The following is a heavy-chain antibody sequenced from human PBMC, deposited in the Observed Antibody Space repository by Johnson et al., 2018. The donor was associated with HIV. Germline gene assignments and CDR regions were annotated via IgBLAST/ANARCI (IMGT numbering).Heavy chain of an antibody. CDR3: TDYNFWTKRAFDI. V-gene: IGHV3-11*01. D-gene: IGHD3-3*01. Sequence: QVQLVESGGGLVKPGGSLRLSCAASGFTFSDHYMDWVRQAPGKGLEWVSYISSSGSTIYYADSVKGRFTISRDNAKNTLYLQMNSLKTEDTAVYYCTDYNFWTKRAFDIWGQGTMVTVSS. CDR1: GFTFSDHY. CDR2: ISSSGSTI. J-gene: IGHJ3*02.